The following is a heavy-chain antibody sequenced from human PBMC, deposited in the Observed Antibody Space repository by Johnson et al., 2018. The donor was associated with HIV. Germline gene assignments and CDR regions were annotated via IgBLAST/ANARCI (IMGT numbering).Heavy chain of an antibody. D-gene: IGHD1-26*01. CDR3: ARDGFYSGSYDMFDI. CDR2: IKEDGSQK. Sequence: VQLVESGGGLVQPGGSLRLSCAASGFTFSSYWMSWVRQAPGKGLEWVANIKEDGSQKYYVASVKGRFTISRDNAKNSLYLQMNSLRGEDTAVYYCARDGFYSGSYDMFDIWGQGTMVTVSS. J-gene: IGHJ3*02. CDR1: GFTFSSYW. V-gene: IGHV3-7*01.